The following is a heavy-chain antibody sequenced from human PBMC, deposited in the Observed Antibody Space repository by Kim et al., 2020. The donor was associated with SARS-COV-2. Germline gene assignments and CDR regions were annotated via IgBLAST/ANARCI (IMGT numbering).Heavy chain of an antibody. D-gene: IGHD3-22*01. Sequence: SETLSLTCTVSGGSISSSSHYWGWIRQSPGQGPEWIASIYYDGSSYHNPPLESRVTISVDTSKNQFSLKLRSVTAAGTAVYYCARQSYSNRGFYYRVDPWGQGPLVTVSS. CDR2: IYYDGSS. CDR3: ARQSYSNRGFYYRVDP. V-gene: IGHV4-39*01. CDR1: GGSISSSSHY. J-gene: IGHJ5*02.